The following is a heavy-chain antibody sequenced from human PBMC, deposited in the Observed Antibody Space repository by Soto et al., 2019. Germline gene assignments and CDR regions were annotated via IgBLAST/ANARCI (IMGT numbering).Heavy chain of an antibody. CDR1: GFPLSTSGMC. J-gene: IGHJ6*02. Sequence: SGPTLVNPTQTLTLTCTFSGFPLSTSGMCVSWIRQPPGKALEWLALIDWDDDKYYSTSLKTRLTISKDTSKNQVVLTMTNMDPVDTATYYCARDYGGNSARYYYGMDVWGQGTTVTVSS. D-gene: IGHD4-17*01. CDR2: IDWDDDK. CDR3: ARDYGGNSARYYYGMDV. V-gene: IGHV2-70*01.